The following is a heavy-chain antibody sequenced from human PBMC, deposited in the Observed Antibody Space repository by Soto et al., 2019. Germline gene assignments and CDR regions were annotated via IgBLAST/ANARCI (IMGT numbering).Heavy chain of an antibody. CDR1: GYTFTSYY. D-gene: IGHD2-21*02. J-gene: IGHJ3*02. Sequence: ASVKVSCKASGYTFTSYYMHWVRQAPGQGLEWMGIINPSGGSTSYAQKFQGRVTMTRDTSTSTVYMELSSLRSEDTAVYYCAREDSMNPVVTRNAFDIWGQGTMVTV. V-gene: IGHV1-46*01. CDR3: AREDSMNPVVTRNAFDI. CDR2: INPSGGST.